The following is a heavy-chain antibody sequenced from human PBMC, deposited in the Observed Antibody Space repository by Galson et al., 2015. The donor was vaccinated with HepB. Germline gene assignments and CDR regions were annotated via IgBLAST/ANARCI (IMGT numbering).Heavy chain of an antibody. V-gene: IGHV1-69*13. CDR2: IIPIFGTA. J-gene: IGHJ6*02. CDR1: GGTFSSYA. D-gene: IGHD4-23*01. Sequence: SVKVSCKASGGTFSSYAISWVRQAPGQGLEWMGGIIPIFGTANYAQKFQGRVTITADESTSTAYMELSSLRSEDTAVYYCARDTVVTPNYYGMDVWGQGTTVTVSS. CDR3: ARDTVVTPNYYGMDV.